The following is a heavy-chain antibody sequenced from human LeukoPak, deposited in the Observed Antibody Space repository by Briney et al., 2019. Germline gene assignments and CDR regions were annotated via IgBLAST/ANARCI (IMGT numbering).Heavy chain of an antibody. V-gene: IGHV1-69*13. J-gene: IGHJ3*02. Sequence: SVKVSCKASGYTFTSYGISWVRQAPGQGLEWMGGIIPIFGTANYAQKFQGRVTITADESTSTAYMELSSLRSEDTAVYYCARVQRGKDYDILTGYYDDAFDIWGQGTMVTVSS. CDR2: IIPIFGTA. CDR1: GYTFTSYG. D-gene: IGHD3-9*01. CDR3: ARVQRGKDYDILTGYYDDAFDI.